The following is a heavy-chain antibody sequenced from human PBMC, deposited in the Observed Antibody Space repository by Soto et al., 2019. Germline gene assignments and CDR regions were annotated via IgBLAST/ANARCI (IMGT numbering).Heavy chain of an antibody. J-gene: IGHJ4*02. V-gene: IGHV3-11*01. CDR3: ARVPGRIEQWLFDF. Sequence: TGGSLRLSCAASGFTFSDYYMSWIRQAPGKGLEWVSYISSSGSTIYYADSVKGRFTISRDNAKNSLYLQMNSLRAEDTAVYYCARVPGRIEQWLFDFWGQGTLVTVSS. CDR2: ISSSGSTI. CDR1: GFTFSDYY. D-gene: IGHD6-19*01.